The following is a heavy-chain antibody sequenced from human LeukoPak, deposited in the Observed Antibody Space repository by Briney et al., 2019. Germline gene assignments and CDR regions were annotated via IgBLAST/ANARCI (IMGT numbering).Heavy chain of an antibody. CDR2: ISGSGGST. V-gene: IGHV3-23*01. D-gene: IGHD3-9*01. Sequence: GGSLRLSCAASGITFSSYAMSWVRPAPGKGLERVSAISGSGGSTYYSDSVKGRVTISRDNSKNTLYLQMNSLRAEDTAVYYCAKVHTLYYDILTGYPDYWGQGTLVTVSS. J-gene: IGHJ4*02. CDR1: GITFSSYA. CDR3: AKVHTLYYDILTGYPDY.